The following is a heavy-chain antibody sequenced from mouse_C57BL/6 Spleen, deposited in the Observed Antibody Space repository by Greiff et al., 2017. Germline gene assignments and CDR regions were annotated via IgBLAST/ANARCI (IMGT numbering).Heavy chain of an antibody. D-gene: IGHD3-1*01. Sequence: VQLQQSGAELARPGASVKMSCKASGYTFTSYTMHWVKQRPGQGLEWIGYINPSSGYTKYNQKFKDKATLTADKSSSTAYMQLSSLTSEDSAVYYCARGATETADMDYWGQGTSVTVSS. CDR3: ARGATETADMDY. CDR1: GYTFTSYT. V-gene: IGHV1-4*01. J-gene: IGHJ4*01. CDR2: INPSSGYT.